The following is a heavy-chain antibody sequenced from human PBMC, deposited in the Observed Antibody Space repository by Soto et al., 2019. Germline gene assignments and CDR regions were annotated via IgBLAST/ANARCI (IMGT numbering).Heavy chain of an antibody. CDR1: GFTFRNHA. CDR2: ISFDGNTK. Sequence: LRLSCAVSGFTFRNHAMHWVRQAPGKGLEWVAVISFDGNTKYYADSVKGRVSVSRDNFANTLFLQMGNLRSDDTAVYYCARDPFIVRDYYDSSGYPIMTDAFDIWGQGTMVTVSS. CDR3: ARDPFIVRDYYDSSGYPIMTDAFDI. V-gene: IGHV3-30-3*01. J-gene: IGHJ3*02. D-gene: IGHD3-22*01.